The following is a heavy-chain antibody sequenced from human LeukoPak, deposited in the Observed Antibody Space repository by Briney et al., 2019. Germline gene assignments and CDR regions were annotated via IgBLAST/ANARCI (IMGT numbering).Heavy chain of an antibody. CDR1: GFRVGDYY. CDR3: VRRGDASSGWGDHDY. J-gene: IGHJ4*02. CDR2: IGGSGDKT. V-gene: IGHV3-23*01. D-gene: IGHD6-19*01. Sequence: GGFLRLSCAASGFRVGDYYTSWVRQAPGKGLEWVSTIGGSGDKTFCADSVKGRFTISRDNSKNMLHLQMSSLTGEDTALYYCVRRGDASSGWGDHDYWGQGALVTVSS.